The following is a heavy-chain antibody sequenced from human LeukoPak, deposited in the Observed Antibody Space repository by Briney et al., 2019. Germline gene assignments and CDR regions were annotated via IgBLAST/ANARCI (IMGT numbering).Heavy chain of an antibody. CDR3: AKDWIAAAGYYMDV. Sequence: GGSLRLSCAASGFTFSSYGMHWVRQAPGKGLEWVAIISYDGTNNYYADSVKGRFTISRDNSKNTLYLQMNSLRAEDTAVYYCAKDWIAAAGYYMDVWGKGTTVTISS. V-gene: IGHV3-30*18. D-gene: IGHD6-13*01. CDR1: GFTFSSYG. CDR2: ISYDGTNN. J-gene: IGHJ6*03.